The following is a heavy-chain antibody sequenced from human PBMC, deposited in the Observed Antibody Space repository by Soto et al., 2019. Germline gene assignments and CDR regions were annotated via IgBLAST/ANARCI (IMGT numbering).Heavy chain of an antibody. CDR1: GYTFTSYD. J-gene: IGHJ6*02. CDR3: ARERTGTTSMDV. V-gene: IGHV1-8*01. CDR2: MNPNSGNT. Sequence: ASLEVSGKASGYTFTSYDINWVRHATGQGLEWMGWMNPNSGNTGYAQKFQGRVTMTRNTSISTAYMELSSLRSEDTAVYYCARERTGTTSMDVWGQGTTVTVSS. D-gene: IGHD1-1*01.